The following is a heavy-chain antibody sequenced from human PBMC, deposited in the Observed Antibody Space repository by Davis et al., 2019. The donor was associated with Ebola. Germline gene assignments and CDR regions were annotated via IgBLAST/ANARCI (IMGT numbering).Heavy chain of an antibody. Sequence: GESLKISCAASGFTFSSYAMHWVRQAPGKGLEWVAVISYDGSNKYYADSVKGRFTISRDNSKNTLYLQMNSLRAEDTAVYYCAKRSIAVAGLGAFDIWGQGTMVTVSS. V-gene: IGHV3-30-3*02. J-gene: IGHJ3*02. CDR3: AKRSIAVAGLGAFDI. D-gene: IGHD6-19*01. CDR1: GFTFSSYA. CDR2: ISYDGSNK.